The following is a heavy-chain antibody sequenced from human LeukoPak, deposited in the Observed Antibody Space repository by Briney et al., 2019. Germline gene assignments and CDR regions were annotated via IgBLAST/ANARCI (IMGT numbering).Heavy chain of an antibody. D-gene: IGHD2-15*01. CDR2: IYYSGST. Sequence: SETLSLTCTVSGGSISSYYWSWIRQPPGKGLEWIGYIYYSGSTNYSPSLKSRVTISVDTSKNQFSLKLSSVTAADTAVYYCARQDSCGGWKFDIWGQGTMVNVSS. J-gene: IGHJ3*02. V-gene: IGHV4-59*01. CDR3: ARQDSCGGWKFDI. CDR1: GGSISSYY.